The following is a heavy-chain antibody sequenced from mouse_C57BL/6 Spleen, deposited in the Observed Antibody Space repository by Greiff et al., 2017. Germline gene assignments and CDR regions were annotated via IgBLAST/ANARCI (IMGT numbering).Heavy chain of an antibody. Sequence: VQLQESGPGLVAPSQSLSITCTVSGFSLTSYAISWVRQPPGKGLEWLGVIWTGGGTNYNSALKSRLSISKDNSKSQVFVKMNSLQTDDTARYYGARTPDEYEANWYVDVWGTGTTVTVSS. V-gene: IGHV2-9-1*01. CDR3: ARTPDEYEANWYVDV. CDR2: IWTGGGT. D-gene: IGHD2-4*01. J-gene: IGHJ1*03. CDR1: GFSLTSYA.